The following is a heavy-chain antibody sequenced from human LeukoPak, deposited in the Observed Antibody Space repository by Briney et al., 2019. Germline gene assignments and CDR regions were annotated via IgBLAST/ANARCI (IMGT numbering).Heavy chain of an antibody. CDR2: IYYSGST. Sequence: SETLSLTCAVYGGSFSGYYWSWIRQHPGKGLEWIGYIYYSGSTYYNPSLKSRVTISVDTSKNQFSLKLSSVTAADTAVYYCARVVGYSAFDIWGQGTMVTVSS. CDR1: GGSFSGYY. J-gene: IGHJ3*02. D-gene: IGHD2-15*01. CDR3: ARVVGYSAFDI. V-gene: IGHV4-31*11.